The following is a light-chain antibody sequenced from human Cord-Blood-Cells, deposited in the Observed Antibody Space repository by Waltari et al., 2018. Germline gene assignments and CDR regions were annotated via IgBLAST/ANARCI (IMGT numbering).Light chain of an antibody. J-gene: IGKJ1*01. Sequence: IVLTQSPGTLSLSPGERANLSCRASQSVSSSYLAWYQQKPGQAPRTLIYGASSRATGIPDRFSGSGSGTDFTLTISRLEPEDFAVYYCQQYGSSPWTFGQGTKVEIK. CDR1: QSVSSSY. V-gene: IGKV3-20*01. CDR3: QQYGSSPWT. CDR2: GAS.